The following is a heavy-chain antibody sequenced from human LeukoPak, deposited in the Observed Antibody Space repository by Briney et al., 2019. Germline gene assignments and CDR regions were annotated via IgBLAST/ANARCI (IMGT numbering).Heavy chain of an antibody. CDR3: AKVWGSGWTFDY. CDR2: ISSSSSYI. V-gene: IGHV3-21*04. D-gene: IGHD6-19*01. J-gene: IGHJ4*02. CDR1: GFTFSSYS. Sequence: PGGSLRLSCAASGFTFSSYSMNWVRQAPGKGLEWVSSISSSSSYIYYADSVKGRFTISRDNAKNSLYLQMNSLRAEDTAVYYCAKVWGSGWTFDYWGQGTLVTVSS.